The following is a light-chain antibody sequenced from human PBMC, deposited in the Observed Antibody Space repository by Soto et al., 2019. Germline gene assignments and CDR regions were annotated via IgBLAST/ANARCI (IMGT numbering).Light chain of an antibody. CDR2: GAS. CDR1: QSVSSN. V-gene: IGKV3D-15*01. CDR3: QQYNNWPRP. J-gene: IGKJ1*01. Sequence: ERMMNQSPGTLSVSTGERDTLPCRASQSVSSNVAWYQQKPGQAPRLLMHGASTRATGIPDRFSGSGSGTEFSLSISSLQSEDLAVYYCQQYNNWPRPFGHGTIVAI.